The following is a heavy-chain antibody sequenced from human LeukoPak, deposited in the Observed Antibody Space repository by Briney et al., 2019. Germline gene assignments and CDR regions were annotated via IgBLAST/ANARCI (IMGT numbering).Heavy chain of an antibody. J-gene: IGHJ4*02. CDR2: IYYSGDT. CDR3: ARDVGLVDSSGYYWDY. D-gene: IGHD3-22*01. V-gene: IGHV4-39*02. Sequence: KPSETLSLTCTVSGGSISSGTYHWGWIRQPPGKGLEWIGSIYYSGDTYYDPSLQSRVTISVDASKNQISLKLTSVTAADTAMYYCARDVGLVDSSGYYWDYWGQGTLVTVSS. CDR1: GGSISSGTYH.